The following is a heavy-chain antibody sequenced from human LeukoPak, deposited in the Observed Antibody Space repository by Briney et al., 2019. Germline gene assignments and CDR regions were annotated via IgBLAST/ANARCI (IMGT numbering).Heavy chain of an antibody. D-gene: IGHD3-3*01. Sequence: GASLRLSCAASGYTFSSHGMHWVRQAPGKGLEWVAVIWYDGSQKYYADSVKGRFAISRDNYKNTVSLQMNSLRAEDTAVYFCARYLGDLRALDLWGQGTLVTVSS. CDR1: GYTFSSHG. CDR3: ARYLGDLRALDL. V-gene: IGHV3-33*01. J-gene: IGHJ5*02. CDR2: IWYDGSQK.